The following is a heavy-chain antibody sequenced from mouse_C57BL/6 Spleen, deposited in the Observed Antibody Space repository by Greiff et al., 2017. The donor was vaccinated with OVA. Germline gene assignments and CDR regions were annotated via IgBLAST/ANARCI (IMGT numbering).Heavy chain of an antibody. CDR2: ISYDGSN. D-gene: IGHD2-4*01. V-gene: IGHV3-6*01. J-gene: IGHJ3*01. CDR3: ARAQVYEYDEVFAY. Sequence: ESGPGLVKPSQSLSLTCSVTGYSITSGYYWNWIRQFPGNKLGWMGYISYDGSNNYNPSLKNRISITRDTSKNQFFLKLNSVTTEDTATYYCARAQVYEYDEVFAYWGQGTLVTVSA. CDR1: GYSITSGYY.